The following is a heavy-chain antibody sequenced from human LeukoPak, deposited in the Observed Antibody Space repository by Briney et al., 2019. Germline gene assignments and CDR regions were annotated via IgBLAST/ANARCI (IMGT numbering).Heavy chain of an antibody. CDR1: GFPFNRLV. J-gene: IGHJ3*01. D-gene: IGHD3-16*01. Sequence: QPGGSLRVSSAGSGFPFNRLVNRWVRQAPGKGLEWVSSISGNGGSTYYAVSVQGRFTISRDNSKNTLYLQMNSLKVEDTAVYYCANNRWAACIIKDAFYLWPQGTMVTVSS. CDR3: ANNRWAACIIKDAFYL. V-gene: IGHV3-23*01. CDR2: ISGNGGST.